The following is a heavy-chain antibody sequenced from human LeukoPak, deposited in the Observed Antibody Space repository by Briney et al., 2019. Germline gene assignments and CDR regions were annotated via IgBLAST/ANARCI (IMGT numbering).Heavy chain of an antibody. D-gene: IGHD3-10*01. CDR3: VGQPFRSGY. CDR2: IYSGGTT. CDR1: GFTVSSNY. V-gene: IGHV3-53*01. Sequence: GGSLRLSCAASGFTVSSNYMSWIRQPSGKGLEWVSVIYSGGTTFYADSVKGRFTISRDNSKNTLYLQMNSLRAEDTAVYYCVGQPFRSGYWGQGTLVTVSS. J-gene: IGHJ4*02.